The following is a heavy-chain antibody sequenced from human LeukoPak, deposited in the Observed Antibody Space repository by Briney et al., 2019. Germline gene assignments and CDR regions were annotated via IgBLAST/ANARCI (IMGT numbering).Heavy chain of an antibody. CDR2: ISSSDGTI. CDR3: ARDGGSGTAAAGNLYYYYGMDV. D-gene: IGHD6-13*01. Sequence: PGGSLRLSCAAYGFTFSSYEMICVRQAPGKGLEWVSYISSSDGTIYYADSVRGRFTISRDNSKNTLYLQMNSLRVEDTAVYYCARDGGSGTAAAGNLYYYYGMDVWGQGTTVTVSS. J-gene: IGHJ6*02. CDR1: GFTFSSYE. V-gene: IGHV3-48*03.